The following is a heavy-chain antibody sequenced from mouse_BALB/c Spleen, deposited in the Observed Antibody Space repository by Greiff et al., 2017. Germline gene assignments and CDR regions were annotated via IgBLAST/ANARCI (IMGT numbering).Heavy chain of an antibody. Sequence: EVQGVESGAELVKPGASVKLSCTASGFNIKDTYMHWVKQRPEQGLEWIGRIDPANGNTKYDPKFQGKATITADTSSNTAYLQLSSLTSEDTAVYYCARVVGDRYDEARYCFDYWGQGTTLTVSS. CDR2: IDPANGNT. V-gene: IGHV14-3*02. CDR1: GFNIKDTY. J-gene: IGHJ2*01. D-gene: IGHD2-14*01. CDR3: ARVVGDRYDEARYCFDY.